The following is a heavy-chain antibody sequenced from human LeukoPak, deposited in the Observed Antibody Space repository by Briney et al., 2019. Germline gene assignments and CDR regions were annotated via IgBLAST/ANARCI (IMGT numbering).Heavy chain of an antibody. CDR3: ASPPGEAPDIDVFDI. CDR2: IIPILDIT. CDR1: GGTFSSST. V-gene: IGHV1-69*02. D-gene: IGHD1-26*01. Sequence: ASVMVSCKASGGTFSSSTINWVRQAPGQGLEWMGRIIPILDITSYAQTLQGRVTITADKSTSMAYMELSGLRSEDTAVYYCASPPGEAPDIDVFDIWGQGTMVTVSS. J-gene: IGHJ3*02.